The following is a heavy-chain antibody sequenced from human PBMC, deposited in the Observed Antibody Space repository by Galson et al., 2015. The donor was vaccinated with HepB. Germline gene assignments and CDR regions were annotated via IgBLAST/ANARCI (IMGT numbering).Heavy chain of an antibody. V-gene: IGHV6-1*01. J-gene: IGHJ4*02. CDR3: AGAGYCRSTYCFFAY. CDR1: GDSVSGNIVS. CDR2: TYFRSKWYY. Sequence: CAISGDSVSGNIVSWHWIRQSTSRRLEWLGGTYFRSKWYYDYAVSVKSRITINPDTSENQFSLQLHSVTPEDTAVYYCAGAGYCRSTYCFFAYWGQGTLVTVSS. D-gene: IGHD2-2*01.